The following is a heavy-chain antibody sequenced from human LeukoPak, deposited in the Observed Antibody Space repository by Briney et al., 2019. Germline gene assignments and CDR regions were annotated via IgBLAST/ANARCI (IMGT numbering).Heavy chain of an antibody. CDR2: IYDSGST. V-gene: IGHV4-59*12. CDR1: GGSISSYY. D-gene: IGHD5-18*01. Sequence: SETLSLTCTVSGGSISSYYWSWIRQPPGKGLEWIGYIYDSGSTNYNPSLKSRVTISVDTSKNQFSLKLSSVTAADTAVYYCARDRYSYGFIVDYMDVWGKGTTVTVSS. CDR3: ARDRYSYGFIVDYMDV. J-gene: IGHJ6*03.